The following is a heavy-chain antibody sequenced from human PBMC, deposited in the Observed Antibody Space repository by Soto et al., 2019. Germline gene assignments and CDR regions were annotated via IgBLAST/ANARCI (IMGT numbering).Heavy chain of an antibody. CDR2: IYNSGST. CDR1: GGSISSGGYY. V-gene: IGHV4-31*03. J-gene: IGHJ4*02. CDR3: ARSWFGEAPFDY. Sequence: PSETLSLTCTVSGGSISSGGYYWSWIRQHPGKGLEWIGYIYNSGSTHYNPPLKSRVIISVDSSKNQFSLKLSSVTAADTAVYYCARSWFGEAPFDYWGQGTLVTVSS. D-gene: IGHD3-10*01.